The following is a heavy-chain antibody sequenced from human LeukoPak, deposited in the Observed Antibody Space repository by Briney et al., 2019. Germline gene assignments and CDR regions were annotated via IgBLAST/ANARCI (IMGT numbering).Heavy chain of an antibody. D-gene: IGHD3-10*01. Sequence: SVKLSCKASGGTFSIYAISGVRQAPGQGLEWMGGIIPIFGTANYAQKFQGRVTITADKSTSTAYMGLSSLRSEATAVYYCASMVRGVIYYYSYMDVWGKGTTVTVSS. CDR1: GGTFSIYA. CDR2: IIPIFGTA. J-gene: IGHJ6*03. V-gene: IGHV1-69*06. CDR3: ASMVRGVIYYYSYMDV.